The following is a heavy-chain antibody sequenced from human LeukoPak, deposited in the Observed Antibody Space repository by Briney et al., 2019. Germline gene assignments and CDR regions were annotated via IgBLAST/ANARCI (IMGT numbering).Heavy chain of an antibody. CDR2: INPNSGGT. D-gene: IGHD2-15*01. CDR1: GYSFTGYY. V-gene: IGHV1-2*02. J-gene: IGHJ4*02. CDR3: ARERTLTSCYDY. Sequence: ASVKVSCKASGYSFTGYYMHWVRQAPGQGLEWMGWINPNSGGTNYAQKFQGRVTMTRDTSISTAYMELSRLRSDDTAVYYCARERTLTSCYDYWGQGTLVTVSS.